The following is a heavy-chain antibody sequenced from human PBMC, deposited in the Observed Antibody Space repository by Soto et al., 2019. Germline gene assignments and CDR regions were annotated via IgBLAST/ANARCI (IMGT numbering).Heavy chain of an antibody. J-gene: IGHJ4*02. CDR2: ISSGGDYI. CDR1: GFAFSPYG. Sequence: EVQVVESGGGLVKPGGSLRLSCAASGFAFSPYGMNWVRQALGKGLEWVSSISSGGDYIFYADSVKGRFTISRDNAKNSLYLQMNSLRGEDAVVYYCARVGGSWSTASCFAYFDSWGQGSLITVTS. D-gene: IGHD2-2*01. CDR3: ARVGGSWSTASCFAYFDS. V-gene: IGHV3-21*06.